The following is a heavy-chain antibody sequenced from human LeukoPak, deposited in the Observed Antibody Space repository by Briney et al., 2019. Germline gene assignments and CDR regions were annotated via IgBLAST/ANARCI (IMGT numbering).Heavy chain of an antibody. CDR2: IYHSGST. D-gene: IGHD3-22*01. Sequence: SETLSLTCTVSGGSISSSSYYWGWIRQPPGKGLEWIGSIYHSGSTYYNPSLKSRVTISVDTSKNQFSLKLSSVTAADTAVYYCVLRPYYYDSSGYSHFDYWGQGTLVTVSS. V-gene: IGHV4-39*07. CDR1: GGSISSSSYY. CDR3: VLRPYYYDSSGYSHFDY. J-gene: IGHJ4*02.